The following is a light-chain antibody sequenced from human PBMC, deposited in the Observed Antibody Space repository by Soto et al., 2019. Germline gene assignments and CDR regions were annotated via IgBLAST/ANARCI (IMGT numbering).Light chain of an antibody. Sequence: DIQMTQSPSTLSASVGDRVTITCRASQSITNWLAWYQQKPGKAPKLLVYDASSLESGVPSRFSGSGSGTEFPLTLSSLQPDAFATYYCQQYNSYSPLPFGPGTRVDIK. V-gene: IGKV1-5*01. J-gene: IGKJ3*01. CDR2: DAS. CDR1: QSITNW. CDR3: QQYNSYSPLP.